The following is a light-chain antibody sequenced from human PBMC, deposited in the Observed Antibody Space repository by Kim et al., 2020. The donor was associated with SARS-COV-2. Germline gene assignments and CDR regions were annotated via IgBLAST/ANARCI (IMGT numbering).Light chain of an antibody. CDR2: EDN. CDR1: SGSIASKY. J-gene: IGLJ3*02. CDR3: QSYDSSNRV. V-gene: IGLV6-57*02. Sequence: NFMLTQPHSVSESPGKTVTISCTGSSGSIASKYVQWYQQRPGSAPTTVIYEDNQRPSGVPDRFSGSIDSSSNSTSLTISGLKTKDEADYYCQSYDSSNRVFGGGTKVTVL.